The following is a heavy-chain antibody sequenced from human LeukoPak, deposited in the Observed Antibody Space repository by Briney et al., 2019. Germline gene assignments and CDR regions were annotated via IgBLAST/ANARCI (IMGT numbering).Heavy chain of an antibody. D-gene: IGHD5-24*01. J-gene: IGHJ4*02. CDR3: ARDLFSGAEMATFDY. V-gene: IGHV3-64*01. CDR1: GFVFSTYA. CDR2: ISGNGGYT. Sequence: GGSLRLSCAASGFVFSTYAMHWVRRAPGKGLEYVSGISGNGGYTDYANSVKGRFTISRDNFKNTLYLQMGSLRAEDMAVYYCARDLFSGAEMATFDYWGQGTLVTVSS.